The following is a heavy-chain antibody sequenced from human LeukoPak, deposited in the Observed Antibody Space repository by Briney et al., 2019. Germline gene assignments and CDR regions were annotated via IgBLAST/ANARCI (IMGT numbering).Heavy chain of an antibody. J-gene: IGHJ4*02. Sequence: GESLKISCKGSGYSFTSYWIGWVRQMPGKGLEWMGIIYPGDSDTRYSPSFQGQVTISADKSISTAYLQWSSLKASDTAMYYCARMAGAHIVVVTAPFDYWGQGTLVTVSS. CDR1: GYSFTSYW. CDR2: IYPGDSDT. D-gene: IGHD2-21*02. V-gene: IGHV5-51*01. CDR3: ARMAGAHIVVVTAPFDY.